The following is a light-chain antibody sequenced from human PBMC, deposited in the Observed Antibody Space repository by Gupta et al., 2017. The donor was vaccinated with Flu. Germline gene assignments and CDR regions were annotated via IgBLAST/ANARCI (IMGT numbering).Light chain of an antibody. Sequence: EIVLTQSLGTLSLSPGERATLSCRASQRVSSTYLAWYQQKPGQAPRLLIYGASNRAAGIPGRFGGGGYGTDFTLTISSPEPEDCAVYCCQQYGSSPQTFGQGTKVEIK. V-gene: IGKV3-20*01. J-gene: IGKJ1*01. CDR3: QQYGSSPQT. CDR1: QRVSSTY. CDR2: GAS.